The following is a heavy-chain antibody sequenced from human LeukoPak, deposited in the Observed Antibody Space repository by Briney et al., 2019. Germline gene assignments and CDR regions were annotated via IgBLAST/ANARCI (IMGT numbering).Heavy chain of an antibody. V-gene: IGHV1-69*04. CDR1: GGTFNSYA. D-gene: IGHD4-17*01. J-gene: IGHJ6*02. CDR3: ARAYTVTSAMDV. CDR2: IIPILDVA. Sequence: ASVKVSCKASGGTFNSYAVNWVRQAPGQGLEWVGRIIPILDVAHYAQKFHGRVTITADKSTSTAYMELSNLRSEDSAVYYCARAYTVTSAMDVWGQGTTVTVSS.